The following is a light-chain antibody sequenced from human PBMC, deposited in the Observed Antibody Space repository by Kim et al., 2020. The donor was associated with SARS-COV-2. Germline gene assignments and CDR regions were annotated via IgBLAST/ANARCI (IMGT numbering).Light chain of an antibody. Sequence: PGERATLSCRASRSVSSSYLAWYQQKPGQAPRLLIYGASSRATGIPDRFSGSGSGTDFTLTISRLEPEDFAVYYCQQYGSSPLMYTFGQGTKLEI. V-gene: IGKV3-20*01. CDR3: QQYGSSPLMYT. J-gene: IGKJ2*01. CDR2: GAS. CDR1: RSVSSSY.